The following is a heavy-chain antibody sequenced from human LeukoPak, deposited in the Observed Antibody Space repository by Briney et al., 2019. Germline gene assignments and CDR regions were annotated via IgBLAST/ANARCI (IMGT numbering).Heavy chain of an antibody. CDR1: GFTFSSYA. J-gene: IGHJ6*03. Sequence: GGSLRLSCAGSGFTFSSYAMSWVRQAPGKGLVWVSAISGSGGSTYYADSVKGRFTISRDNSKNTLYLQMNSLRAEDTAVYYCAKLPWELLGYYYYYMDVWGKGTTVTVSS. CDR3: AKLPWELLGYYYYYMDV. V-gene: IGHV3-23*01. D-gene: IGHD1-26*01. CDR2: ISGSGGST.